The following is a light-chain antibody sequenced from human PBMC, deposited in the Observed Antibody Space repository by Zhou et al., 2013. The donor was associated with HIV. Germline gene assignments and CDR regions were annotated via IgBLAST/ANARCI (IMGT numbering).Light chain of an antibody. CDR3: QQYDKIPFT. CDR2: GAS. J-gene: IGKJ3*01. V-gene: IGKV1-27*01. CDR1: QAIGHY. Sequence: DIQMAQSPSSLSASVGDRVTITCRASQAIGHYLAWYQQMPGKVPKLLIYGASTLQSGVPSRFSGSGSGIRFTLTITSLQPEDVATYICQQYDKIPFTFGPGTKVDL.